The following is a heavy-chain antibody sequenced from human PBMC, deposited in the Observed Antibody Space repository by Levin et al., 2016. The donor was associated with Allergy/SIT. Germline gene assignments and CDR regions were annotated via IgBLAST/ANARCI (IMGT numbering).Heavy chain of an antibody. D-gene: IGHD3-10*01. V-gene: IGHV4-61*01. J-gene: IGHJ4*02. Sequence: SETLSLTCTVSGGSVSSGSYYWSWIRQPPGKGLEWIGYIYYSGSTNYNPSLKSRVTISVDTSKNQFSLKLSSVTAADTAVYYCARGMLWFGELLGPFDYWGQGTLVTVSS. CDR3: ARGMLWFGELLGPFDY. CDR1: GGSVSSGSYY. CDR2: IYYSGST.